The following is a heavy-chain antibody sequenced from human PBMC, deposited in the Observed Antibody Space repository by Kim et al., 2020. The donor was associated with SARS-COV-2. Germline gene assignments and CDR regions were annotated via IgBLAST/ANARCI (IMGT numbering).Heavy chain of an antibody. V-gene: IGHV4-59*13. CDR2: IDYSGST. J-gene: IGHJ5*02. D-gene: IGHD6-19*01. CDR3: ARVKSGWYCEVNWFDL. CDR1: GGSISRYY. Sequence: ESLSLTCTVSGGSISRYYWSWIRQPPGKGREWIGHIDYSGSTNYNPSLKSRVTISVDTSKNQFSLKLSSVTVADTAVYYCARVKSGWYCEVNWFDLWG.